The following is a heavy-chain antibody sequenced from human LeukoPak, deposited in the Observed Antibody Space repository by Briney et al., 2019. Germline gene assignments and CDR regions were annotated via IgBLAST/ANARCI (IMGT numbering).Heavy chain of an antibody. J-gene: IGHJ4*02. Sequence: PGGPLRLSCAASGFTFSSYWMHWVRQAPGKGLVWVSRINSDGSSTSYADSVKGRFTISRDNAKNTLYLQMNSLRAEDTAVYYCARGMIVVAPPAYWGQGTLVTVSS. CDR2: INSDGSST. D-gene: IGHD3-22*01. CDR1: GFTFSSYW. CDR3: ARGMIVVAPPAY. V-gene: IGHV3-74*01.